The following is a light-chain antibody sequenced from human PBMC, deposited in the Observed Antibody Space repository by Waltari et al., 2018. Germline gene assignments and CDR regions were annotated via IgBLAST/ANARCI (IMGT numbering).Light chain of an antibody. V-gene: IGKV3-20*01. CDR1: QSISSSY. CDR2: GAS. Sequence: EIVLTQSPGTLSLSPGERATLPCRARQSISSSYLAWYQQKLGQAPRLFIYGASTRATGIPDRFSGSGSGTDFTLTISRLEPEDFAVYYCQYYSTSPPYTFGQGTKLEIK. CDR3: QYYSTSPPYT. J-gene: IGKJ2*01.